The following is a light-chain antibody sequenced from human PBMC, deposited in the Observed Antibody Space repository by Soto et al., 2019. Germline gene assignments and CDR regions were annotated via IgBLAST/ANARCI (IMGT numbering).Light chain of an antibody. CDR2: GAS. Sequence: EIVMTQSPATLSVSPGERATLSCRASQSVGINLVWYRQKPGQAPRLLIYGASTRVTGITARFSGSGSGTEFTLTISSLQTEDFAVYECQQSSNWPPGTLTFGGGTQVEIK. CDR3: QQSSNWPPGTLT. V-gene: IGKV3-15*01. CDR1: QSVGIN. J-gene: IGKJ4*01.